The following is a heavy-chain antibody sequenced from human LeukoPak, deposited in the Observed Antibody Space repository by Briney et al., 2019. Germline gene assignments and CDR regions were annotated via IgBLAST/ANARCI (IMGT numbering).Heavy chain of an antibody. D-gene: IGHD6-19*01. CDR2: IFYSGST. V-gene: IGHV4-39*02. CDR1: GGSINTY. CDR3: ARLAGPRNLINY. Sequence: SETLSLTCTVSGGSINTYWSWIRQPPGKGLEWIGTIFYSGSTYYNPSLKSRVAISVDTSKNHFSLKLSSVTAADTAVYYCARLAGPRNLINYWGQGTLVTVSS. J-gene: IGHJ4*02.